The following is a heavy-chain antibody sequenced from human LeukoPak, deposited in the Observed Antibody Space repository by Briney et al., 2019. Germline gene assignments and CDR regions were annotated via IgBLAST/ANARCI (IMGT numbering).Heavy chain of an antibody. Sequence: GASVKVSCKASGYTFTSYDINWVRQATGQGLEWMGWMNPNSGNTGYAQKFQGRVTMTRNTSISTAYMELSSLRSEDTAVYYCARGEAAAPGWWFDPWGQGTLVTVSS. D-gene: IGHD6-13*01. V-gene: IGHV1-8*01. CDR1: GYTFTSYD. J-gene: IGHJ5*02. CDR3: ARGEAAAPGWWFDP. CDR2: MNPNSGNT.